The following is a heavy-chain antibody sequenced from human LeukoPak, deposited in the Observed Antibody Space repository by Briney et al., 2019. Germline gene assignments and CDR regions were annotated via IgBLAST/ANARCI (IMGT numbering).Heavy chain of an antibody. V-gene: IGHV4-59*01. CDR2: MYYSGST. CDR1: GGSISSYY. CDR3: AREANYYGSGSYFEGTFDY. Sequence: SETLSLTCTVSGGSISSYYWSWIRQPPGKGLEWIGYMYYSGSTNYNPSLKSRVTISVDTSKNQFSLKLTSVTAADTAVYYCAREANYYGSGSYFEGTFDYWGQGSLVTVSS. D-gene: IGHD3-10*01. J-gene: IGHJ4*02.